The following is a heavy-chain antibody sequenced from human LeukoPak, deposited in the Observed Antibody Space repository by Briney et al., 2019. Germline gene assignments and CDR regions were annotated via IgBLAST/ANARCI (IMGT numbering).Heavy chain of an antibody. CDR1: GFTFSSYD. CDR3: ARVAAAGSFDY. D-gene: IGHD6-13*01. V-gene: IGHV3-13*01. CDR2: IGTAGDT. J-gene: IGHJ4*02. Sequence: GGSLRLSCAASGFTFSSYDMHWVRQATGKGLEWVSAIGTAGDTYYPGSVKGRFTISRENAKNSLYLQMNSLRAGDTAVYYCARVAAAGSFDYWGQGTLVPVSS.